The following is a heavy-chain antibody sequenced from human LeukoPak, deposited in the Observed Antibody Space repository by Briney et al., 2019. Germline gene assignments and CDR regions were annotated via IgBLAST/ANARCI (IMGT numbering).Heavy chain of an antibody. CDR3: ARRQTFLDY. J-gene: IGHJ4*02. CDR1: GGSISSYF. Sequence: SQTLSLTCTVSGGSISSYFWSWIRQPPGKGLEWIGYIYTDGSTIYNPSLKSHVTISLDTSKKQFSLKLTSVTAPDTAVYYCARRQTFLDYWGQGTLVTVSS. V-gene: IGHV4-4*09. D-gene: IGHD2-21*01. CDR2: IYTDGST.